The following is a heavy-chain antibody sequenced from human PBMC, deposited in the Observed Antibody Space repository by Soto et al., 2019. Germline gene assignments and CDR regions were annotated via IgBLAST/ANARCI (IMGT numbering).Heavy chain of an antibody. CDR1: GGSISSATYY. V-gene: IGHV4-39*07. J-gene: IGHJ3*02. Sequence: PSETLSLTCTVSGGSISSATYYWGRMRQPPGKGLEWIASFYVGGNTFYNPCLRSRVTTFLDTSKNQISLNLRSVTAADTAVYYCARDREYSFGLTYDIWGQGTMVTVSS. CDR3: ARDREYSFGLTYDI. CDR2: FYVGGNT. D-gene: IGHD3-3*01.